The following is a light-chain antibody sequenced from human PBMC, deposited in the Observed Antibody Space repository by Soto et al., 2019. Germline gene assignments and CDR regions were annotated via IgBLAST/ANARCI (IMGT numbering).Light chain of an antibody. CDR3: SSYTSSSTLV. V-gene: IGLV2-14*01. CDR1: SSDVGGSNS. Sequence: QSALTQPASVSGSPGQSITISCTGTSSDVGGSNSVSWYQQHPGTAPKLMIYEVSNRPSGVSNRFSGSKSGNTASLTISGLQAEDEADYYCSSYTSSSTLVFGGGTKLTVL. J-gene: IGLJ3*02. CDR2: EVS.